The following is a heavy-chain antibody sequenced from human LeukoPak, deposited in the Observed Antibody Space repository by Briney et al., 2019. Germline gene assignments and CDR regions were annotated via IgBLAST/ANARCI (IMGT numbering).Heavy chain of an antibody. CDR1: GGSISSYY. CDR3: ARGMRSYSFDY. CDR2: IYHSGST. Sequence: SETLSLTCTVSGGSISSYYWSWIRQPPGKGLEWIGYIYHSGSTNYNPSLKSRVTISVDTSKDQFSLKLSSVTAADTAVYYCARGMRSYSFDYWGQGTLVTVSS. V-gene: IGHV4-59*01. D-gene: IGHD1-26*01. J-gene: IGHJ4*02.